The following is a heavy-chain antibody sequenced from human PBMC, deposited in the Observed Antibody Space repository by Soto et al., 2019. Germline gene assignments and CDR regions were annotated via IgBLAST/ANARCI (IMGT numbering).Heavy chain of an antibody. CDR3: AHRVLRTVFGLVTTTAIFFDF. CDR1: GFSLTTSGVG. CDR2: IYWYDDK. V-gene: IGHV2-5*01. D-gene: IGHD3-3*01. J-gene: IGHJ4*02. Sequence: QITLNESGPTVVRPTETLTLTCRFSGFSLTTSGVGVGWIRQSPGKAPERLALIYWYDDKRYSASLKSRLTNTKDTSKNQVVLTVSDLDPTDTATYYCAHRVLRTVFGLVTTTAIFFDFWGQGTPVAVSS.